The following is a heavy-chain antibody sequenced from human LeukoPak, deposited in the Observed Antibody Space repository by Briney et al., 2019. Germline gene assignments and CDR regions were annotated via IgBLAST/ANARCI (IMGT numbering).Heavy chain of an antibody. V-gene: IGHV3-23*01. J-gene: IGHJ3*02. CDR2: TCGSGGRT. CDR1: GFTFGSYA. Sequence: GGSLRLSCAASGFTFGSYAMSWVRQAPGKGLEWVSGTCGSGGRTYYADSVEGRFTISRDNSKNTLYLQMNSLRAEDTAVYYCAKDVTTVTPTGTFDIWGQGTMVTVSS. D-gene: IGHD4-17*01. CDR3: AKDVTTVTPTGTFDI.